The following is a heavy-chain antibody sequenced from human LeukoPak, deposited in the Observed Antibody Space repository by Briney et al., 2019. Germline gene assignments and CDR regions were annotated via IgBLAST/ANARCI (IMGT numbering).Heavy chain of an antibody. D-gene: IGHD6-19*01. CDR2: IYPGDSDT. Sequence: GESLKISCKGSGYSFTSYWIGRVRQMPGKGLEWMGIIYPGDSDTRYSPSFQGQVTISADKSISTAYLQWSSLKASDTAMYYCARLSVAGTRRYNWFDPWGQGTLVTVSS. V-gene: IGHV5-51*01. CDR1: GYSFTSYW. CDR3: ARLSVAGTRRYNWFDP. J-gene: IGHJ5*02.